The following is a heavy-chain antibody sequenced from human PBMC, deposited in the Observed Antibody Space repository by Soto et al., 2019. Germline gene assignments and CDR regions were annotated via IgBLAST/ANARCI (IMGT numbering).Heavy chain of an antibody. CDR3: ARGPHSPKLELLRWFDP. J-gene: IGHJ5*02. CDR2: INHSGST. CDR1: GGSFSGYY. Sequence: SETLSLTCAVYGGSFSGYYWSWIRQPPGKGLEWIGEINHSGSTNYNPSLKNRVTISVDTSKNQFSLKLSSVTAADTAVYYCARGPHSPKLELLRWFDPWGQGTLVTVSS. D-gene: IGHD1-7*01. V-gene: IGHV4-34*01.